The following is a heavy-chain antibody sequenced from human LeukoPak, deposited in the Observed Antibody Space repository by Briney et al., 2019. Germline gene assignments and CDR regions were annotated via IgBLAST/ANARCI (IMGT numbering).Heavy chain of an antibody. Sequence: GESLKISCKTSGFRFTDQWIGWVRQVPGRGLEWMGIIFPDGSHTVYSPSFRGRITISADRYTSTAYLHWSSLRASDTAMYYCAIHVIVVTTVPDAFDIWGQGTMVTVSS. CDR3: AIHVIVVTTVPDAFDI. CDR1: GFRFTDQW. J-gene: IGHJ3*02. D-gene: IGHD2-21*02. V-gene: IGHV5-51*01. CDR2: IFPDGSHT.